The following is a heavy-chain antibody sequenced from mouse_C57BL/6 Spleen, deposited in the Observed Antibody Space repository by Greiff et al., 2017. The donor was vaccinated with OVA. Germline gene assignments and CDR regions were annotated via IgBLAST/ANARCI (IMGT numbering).Heavy chain of an antibody. CDR3: ARGDSFDY. D-gene: IGHD2-12*01. Sequence: QVQLQQPGAELVRPGTSVKLSCKASGYTFTSYWMHWVKQRPGQGLEWIGVIDPSDSYTNYNQKFKGKATLTVDTSSSTADMQLSSLTSEDSAVYYCARGDSFDYWGQGTTLTVSS. CDR2: IDPSDSYT. J-gene: IGHJ2*01. V-gene: IGHV1-59*01. CDR1: GYTFTSYW.